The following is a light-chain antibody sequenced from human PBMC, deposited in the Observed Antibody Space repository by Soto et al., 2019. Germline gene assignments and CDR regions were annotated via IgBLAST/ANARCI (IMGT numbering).Light chain of an antibody. Sequence: EIVLTQSPGTLSLSPGERAALSCRASQSVSSSYLAWYQQKPGQAPRLLIYGASSRATDIPDRFSGSGSGTDLTLTISRLEPEDFAVYYCQQYGSSPPTFGPGTKVDIK. CDR3: QQYGSSPPT. J-gene: IGKJ3*01. V-gene: IGKV3-20*01. CDR1: QSVSSSY. CDR2: GAS.